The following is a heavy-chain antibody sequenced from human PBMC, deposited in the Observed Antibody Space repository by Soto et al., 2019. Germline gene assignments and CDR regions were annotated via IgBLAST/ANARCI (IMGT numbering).Heavy chain of an antibody. CDR2: IYYSGST. CDR1: GGAISSGGYY. Sequence: PSETLSLTCTVSGGAISSGGYYWSWIRQHPGKGPEWIGYIYYSGSTYYNPSLKSRVTISVDTSKNQFSLKLSSVTAADTAVYYCARGIGEYCSGGSCYSDLTFFDYWGQGTLVTVSS. D-gene: IGHD2-15*01. CDR3: ARGIGEYCSGGSCYSDLTFFDY. J-gene: IGHJ4*02. V-gene: IGHV4-31*03.